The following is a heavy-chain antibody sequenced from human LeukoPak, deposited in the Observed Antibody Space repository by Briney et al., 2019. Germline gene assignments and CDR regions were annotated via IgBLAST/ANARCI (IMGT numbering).Heavy chain of an antibody. CDR2: INPNSGGT. V-gene: IGHV1-2*04. J-gene: IGHJ6*02. CDR3: ARDLYYDFWSGYYDRSYGMDV. CDR1: GYTFTVYY. D-gene: IGHD3-3*01. Sequence: ASVKVSCKASGYTFTVYYMHWVRQAPGQGLEWMGWINPNSGGTNYAQKFQGWVTMTRDTSISTAYMELSRPRSDDTAVYYCARDLYYDFWSGYYDRSYGMDVWGQGTTVTVSS.